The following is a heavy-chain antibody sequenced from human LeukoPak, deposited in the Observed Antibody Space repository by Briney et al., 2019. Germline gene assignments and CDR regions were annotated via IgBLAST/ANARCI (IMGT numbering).Heavy chain of an antibody. D-gene: IGHD6-13*01. CDR3: ARGSSEMSY. V-gene: IGHV4-59*01. CDR1: GGSISSYY. CDR2: IYYSGSI. Sequence: SETLSLTCTVSGGSISSYYWSWIRQPPGKGLEWIGYIYYSGSINYNPSLKSRVTISVDTSKNQFSLKLSSVTAADTAVYYCARGSSEMSYWGQGTLVTVSS. J-gene: IGHJ4*02.